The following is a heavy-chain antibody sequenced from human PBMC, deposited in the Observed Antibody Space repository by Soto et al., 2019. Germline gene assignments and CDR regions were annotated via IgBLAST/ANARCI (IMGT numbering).Heavy chain of an antibody. V-gene: IGHV4-59*01. J-gene: IGHJ4*02. CDR1: GGSISSYY. Sequence: SETLSLTCTVSGGSISSYYWSWIRQPPGKGLEWIGYIYYSGSTNYNPSLKSRVTISVDTSKNQFSLKLSSVTAADTAVYYCAREGLLWFGESSYYYDYWGQGTLVTVSS. D-gene: IGHD3-10*01. CDR2: IYYSGST. CDR3: AREGLLWFGESSYYYDY.